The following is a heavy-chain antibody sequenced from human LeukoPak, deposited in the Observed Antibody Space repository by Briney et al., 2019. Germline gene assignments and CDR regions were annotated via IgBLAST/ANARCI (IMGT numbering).Heavy chain of an antibody. CDR2: INPNSGGT. CDR3: ARDSIATLDREPFDY. Sequence: ASVKVSCKASGYTFTGYYMHWVRQAPGQGLEWMGWINPNSGGTNYAQKFQGRVTMTTDTSTSTAYMELRSLRSDDTAVYYCARDSIATLDREPFDYWGQGTLVTVSS. D-gene: IGHD4-23*01. J-gene: IGHJ4*02. V-gene: IGHV1-2*02. CDR1: GYTFTGYY.